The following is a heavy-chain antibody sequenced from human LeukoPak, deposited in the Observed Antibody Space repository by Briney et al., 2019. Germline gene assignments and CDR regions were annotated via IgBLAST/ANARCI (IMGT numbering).Heavy chain of an antibody. CDR3: ARGGVLVTRPSDF. Sequence: GASVKLSCKASGYTFTTYYIHWVRQAPGQGLEWMGVINPSGGGTSYAPKFRDRVTMTRDTSTTTVYMELSSLRSEDTAVYYCARGGVLVTRPSDFWGHGTLVTVSS. V-gene: IGHV1-46*01. CDR2: INPSGGGT. D-gene: IGHD4-17*01. J-gene: IGHJ4*01. CDR1: GYTFTTYY.